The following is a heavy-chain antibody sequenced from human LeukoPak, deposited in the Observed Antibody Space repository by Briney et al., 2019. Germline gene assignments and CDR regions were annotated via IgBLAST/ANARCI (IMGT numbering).Heavy chain of an antibody. D-gene: IGHD4-17*01. V-gene: IGHV1-69*06. Sequence: SVKVSCKASGGTFSSYAISWVRQAPGQGLEWMGGIIPIFGTANYAQKFQGRVTITADKSTSTAYMELSSLRSEDTAVYYCARGYGDYDRGAFDIWGQGTMVTVSS. CDR1: GGTFSSYA. CDR2: IIPIFGTA. CDR3: ARGYGDYDRGAFDI. J-gene: IGHJ3*02.